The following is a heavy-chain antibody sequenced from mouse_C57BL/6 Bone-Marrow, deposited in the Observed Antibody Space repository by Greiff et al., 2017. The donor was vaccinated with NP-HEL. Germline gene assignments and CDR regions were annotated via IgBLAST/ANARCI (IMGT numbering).Heavy chain of an antibody. CDR3: ARGEVYFVAY. Sequence: QVQLQQSGPGLVQPSQSLSITCTASGFSLTSYGVHWVRQSPGKGLEWLGVIWSGGSTDYNAAFISRLSISKDNSKSQVFYKMNSLQADDKAIYYCARGEVYFVAYWGQGTLVTVSA. V-gene: IGHV2-2*01. J-gene: IGHJ3*01. CDR1: GFSLTSYG. CDR2: IWSGGST. D-gene: IGHD2-1*01.